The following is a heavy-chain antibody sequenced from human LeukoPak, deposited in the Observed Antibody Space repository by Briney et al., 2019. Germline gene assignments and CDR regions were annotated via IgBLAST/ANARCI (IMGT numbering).Heavy chain of an antibody. CDR1: GFTFSSYA. CDR2: ISGSGGNT. D-gene: IGHD3-10*01. Sequence: SGGSLRLSCAASGFTFSSYAMSWVRQAPGKGLEWVSAISGSGGNTYYADSVKGRFTISRDNSKNTLYLQMNSLRAEDTAVYYCAKQYYYGSGSYYPFDYWGQGTLVTVSS. J-gene: IGHJ4*02. CDR3: AKQYYYGSGSYYPFDY. V-gene: IGHV3-23*01.